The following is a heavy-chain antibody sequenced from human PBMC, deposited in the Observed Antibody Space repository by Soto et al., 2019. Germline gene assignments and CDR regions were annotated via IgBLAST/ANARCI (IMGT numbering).Heavy chain of an antibody. Sequence: PGGSLRLSCAASGFTFSSYGMHWVRQAPGKGLEWVAVIWYDGSNIYYADSVKGRFTISRDNSKNTLYLQMNSLRAEDTAVYYCARDSTPYYDFWSGHPRSDAFDIWGQGTMVTVSS. CDR1: GFTFSSYG. CDR3: ARDSTPYYDFWSGHPRSDAFDI. D-gene: IGHD3-3*01. CDR2: IWYDGSNI. V-gene: IGHV3-33*01. J-gene: IGHJ3*02.